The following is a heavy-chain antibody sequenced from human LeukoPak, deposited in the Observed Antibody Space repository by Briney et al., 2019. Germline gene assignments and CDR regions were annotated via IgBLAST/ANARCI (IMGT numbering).Heavy chain of an antibody. D-gene: IGHD3-22*01. Sequence: KSSETLSLTCAVYGGSFSGYYWSWIRQPPGKGLEWIGEINHSGSTNYNPSLKSRVTISVDTSKNQFSLKLSSVTAADTAVYYCARCRYDSSGYYHDLGAFDIWGQGTMVTVSS. J-gene: IGHJ3*02. CDR2: INHSGST. CDR1: GGSFSGYY. V-gene: IGHV4-34*01. CDR3: ARCRYDSSGYYHDLGAFDI.